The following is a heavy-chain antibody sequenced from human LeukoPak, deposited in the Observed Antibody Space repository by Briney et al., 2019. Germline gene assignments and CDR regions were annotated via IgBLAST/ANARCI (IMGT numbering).Heavy chain of an antibody. V-gene: IGHV4-59*01. CDR2: IHDSGST. CDR1: GGXIGSYY. J-gene: IGHJ5*02. Sequence: SETLSLTCAVSGGXIGSYYCSWIRQPPGKGLEWIGYIHDSGSTKYNPSLKSRVTMSVDTSRSHLSLKLTSVTAADTAVYYCARGRSGGDWFDPWGQGTLVTVSS. D-gene: IGHD3-10*01. CDR3: ARGRSGGDWFDP.